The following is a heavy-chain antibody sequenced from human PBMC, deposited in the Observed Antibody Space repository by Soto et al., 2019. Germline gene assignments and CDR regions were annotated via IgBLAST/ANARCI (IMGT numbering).Heavy chain of an antibody. CDR3: ARGPYCGEECYFAY. Sequence: QVHLQESGPGLVKPSETLSLTCSVFGDSISRYYWSWIRQPAGKGLEFIGRIYNSGIINYNPSLENRVTMSVDPSKNQISLQLSSATAADTAMYYCARGPYCGEECYFAYWGQGTLVTVSP. CDR2: IYNSGII. J-gene: IGHJ4*02. V-gene: IGHV4-4*07. D-gene: IGHD3-10*01. CDR1: GDSISRYY.